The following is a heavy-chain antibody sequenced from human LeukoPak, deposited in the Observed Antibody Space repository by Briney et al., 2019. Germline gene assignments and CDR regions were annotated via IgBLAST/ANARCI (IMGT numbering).Heavy chain of an antibody. CDR2: ISYDGSNK. V-gene: IGHV3-30*04. CDR1: GFTFSSYT. Sequence: PGGSLRLSCAASGFTFSSYTIHWVRQAPGKGLEWVAVISYDGSNKYYADSVKGRFTISRDNSKNTLYLQINSLRAEDTAVYYCARDFWSGFFSLGYWGQGTLVTVS. D-gene: IGHD3-3*01. J-gene: IGHJ4*02. CDR3: ARDFWSGFFSLGY.